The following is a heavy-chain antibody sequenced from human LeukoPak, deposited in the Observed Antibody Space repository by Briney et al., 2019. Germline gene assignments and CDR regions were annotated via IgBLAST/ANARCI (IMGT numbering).Heavy chain of an antibody. V-gene: IGHV4-30-4*01. CDR1: GGSISSGDYY. J-gene: IGHJ4*02. D-gene: IGHD2-2*01. CDR2: IYYSGST. CDR3: ARVRLIPIVVVPAATFDY. Sequence: SETLSLTCTVSGGSISSGDYYWSWIRQPPGKGLEWIGYIYYSGSTYYNPSLKSRVTISVDTSKNQFSLKLSSVTAADTAVYYCARVRLIPIVVVPAATFDYWGQGTLVTVSS.